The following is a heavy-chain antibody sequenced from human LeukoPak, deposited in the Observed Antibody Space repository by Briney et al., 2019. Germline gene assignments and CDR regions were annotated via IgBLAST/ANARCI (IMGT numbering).Heavy chain of an antibody. CDR3: AKDMGTSAGYYGMDV. V-gene: IGHV3-9*01. CDR1: GFTFDDYA. J-gene: IGHJ6*02. CDR2: ISWNSGSI. D-gene: IGHD2-2*01. Sequence: PGRSLRLSCAPSGFTFDDYAMHWVRRAPGKGLEWVSGISWNSGSIGYADSVKGRFTISRDNAKNSLYLQMSSLRAEDTALYYCAKDMGTSAGYYGMDVWGQGTTVTVSS.